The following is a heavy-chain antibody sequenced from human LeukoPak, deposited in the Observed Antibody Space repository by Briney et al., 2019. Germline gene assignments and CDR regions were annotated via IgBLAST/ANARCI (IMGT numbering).Heavy chain of an antibody. CDR3: ARSTVAGTRKVDY. CDR1: GGSISSSSYY. CDR2: IYYSGIT. D-gene: IGHD6-19*01. V-gene: IGHV4-39*01. Sequence: SETLSLTCTVSGGSISSSSYYWGWIRQPPGKGLEWIGSIYYSGITYYNPSLKSRVTISVDTSKNQFSLKLSSVTAADTAVYYCARSTVAGTRKVDYWGQGTPVTVSS. J-gene: IGHJ4*02.